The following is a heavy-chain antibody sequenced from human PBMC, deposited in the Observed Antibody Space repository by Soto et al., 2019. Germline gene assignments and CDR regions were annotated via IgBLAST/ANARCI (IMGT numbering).Heavy chain of an antibody. CDR2: IYHSGST. J-gene: IGHJ2*01. CDR3: ARVKPTDWYFDL. Sequence: QLQLQESGSGLVKPSQTLSLTCAVSGGSISSGGYSWSWIRQPPGKGLEWIGYIYHSGSTYYNPSLKSRXXIXVXXSKNQFSLKLSSVTAADTAVYYCARVKPTDWYFDLWGRGTLVTVSS. D-gene: IGHD4-17*01. V-gene: IGHV4-30-2*01. CDR1: GGSISSGGYS.